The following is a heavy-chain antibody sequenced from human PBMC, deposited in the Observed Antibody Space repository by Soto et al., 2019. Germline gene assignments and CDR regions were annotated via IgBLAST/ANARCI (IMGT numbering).Heavy chain of an antibody. Sequence: SLRLSCAASEFTFSKYGIHWVRQAPGKGLEWVAVISFDGSIEDYADSVKGRFTISRDNAKNTVYLQMNSLRAEDTAVYYCARAEISSSWRYYYYYYGMDVSGQGTTVTVSS. V-gene: IGHV3-30-3*01. CDR2: ISFDGSIE. CDR1: EFTFSKYG. CDR3: ARAEISSSWRYYYYYYGMDV. D-gene: IGHD6-13*01. J-gene: IGHJ6*02.